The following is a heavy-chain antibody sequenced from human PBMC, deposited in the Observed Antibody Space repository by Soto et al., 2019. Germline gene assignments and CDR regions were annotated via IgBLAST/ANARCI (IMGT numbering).Heavy chain of an antibody. D-gene: IGHD4-17*01. V-gene: IGHV4-30-2*01. Sequence: QLQLQESGSGLVKPSQTLSLTCAVSGGSISSGGYSWTWIRQPPGKGLEWIGYIYHSGSTYYNPSLKSRVTISVDRSKNQFSLKLSSVTAADTAVYYCARAHYGDYGYGMDVWGQGTTVTFSS. J-gene: IGHJ6*02. CDR3: ARAHYGDYGYGMDV. CDR1: GGSISSGGYS. CDR2: IYHSGST.